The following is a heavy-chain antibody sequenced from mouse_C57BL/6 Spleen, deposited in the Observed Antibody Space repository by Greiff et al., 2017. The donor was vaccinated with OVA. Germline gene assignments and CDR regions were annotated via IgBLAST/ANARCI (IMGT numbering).Heavy chain of an antibody. CDR2: INPNNGGT. D-gene: IGHD4-1*01. CDR1: GYTFTDYY. V-gene: IGHV1-26*01. J-gene: IGHJ3*01. CDR3: ARRDWDWFAY. Sequence: EVQLQQSGPELVKPGASVKISCKASGYTFTDYYMNWVKQSHGKSLEWIGDINPNNGGTSYNQKFKGKATLTVDKSSSTAYMELSSLTSEYSAVYYCARRDWDWFAYWGQGTLVTVSA.